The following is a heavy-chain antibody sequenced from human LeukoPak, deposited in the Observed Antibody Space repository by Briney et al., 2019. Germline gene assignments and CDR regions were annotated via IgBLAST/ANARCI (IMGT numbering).Heavy chain of an antibody. Sequence: SETLSLTCTVSGGSISSGSYYWSWIRQPAGKGLEWIGRIYTSGSTNYNPSLKSRVTISVDTSKNQFSLKLSSVTAADTAVYYCARRSPSSSWPYYFDYWGQGTLVTVSS. CDR2: IYTSGST. CDR1: GGSISSGSYY. J-gene: IGHJ4*02. V-gene: IGHV4-61*02. D-gene: IGHD6-13*01. CDR3: ARRSPSSSWPYYFDY.